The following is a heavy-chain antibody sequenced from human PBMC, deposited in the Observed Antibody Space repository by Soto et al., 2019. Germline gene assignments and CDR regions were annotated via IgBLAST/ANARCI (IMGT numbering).Heavy chain of an antibody. CDR3: ARGESSSWFPADAFDF. CDR2: INPSGGST. CDR1: GYTFTSYY. D-gene: IGHD6-13*01. V-gene: IGHV1-46*01. J-gene: IGHJ3*01. Sequence: ASVNVSCKACGYTFTSYYMHWVGQGPGQGLEWMGIINPSGGSTSYAQKFQGRVTMTRDTSTSTVYMELSSLRSGDTAVYYCARGESSSWFPADAFDFWGQGTMVTVS.